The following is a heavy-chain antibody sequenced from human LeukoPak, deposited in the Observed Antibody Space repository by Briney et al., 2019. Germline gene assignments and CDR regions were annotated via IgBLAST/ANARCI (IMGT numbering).Heavy chain of an antibody. CDR1: GVSISTYY. CDR3: AREANYYGSGSYFEGTFDH. J-gene: IGHJ4*02. Sequence: SETLSLTCTVSGVSISTYYWSWIRQPPGKAPEWIGYIYSSGTTNYNPSLKSRVTISIDTSKNEFSLKLTSVTAADTAVYYCAREANYYGSGSYFEGTFDHWGQGSLVIVSS. CDR2: IYSSGTT. V-gene: IGHV4-59*01. D-gene: IGHD3-10*01.